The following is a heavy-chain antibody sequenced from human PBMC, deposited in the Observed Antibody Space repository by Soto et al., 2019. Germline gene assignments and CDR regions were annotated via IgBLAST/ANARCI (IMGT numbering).Heavy chain of an antibody. CDR3: VVDTSGLLTS. CDR1: GFTFSSYG. D-gene: IGHD3-22*01. J-gene: IGHJ4*02. Sequence: QVHLVESGGGVVQPGRSLRLSCAASGFTFSSYGMHWVRQAPGKGLEWVAVIWYDGNKKYYGDSVRGRFTISRDNSKNTRYLEMNSLSAEDTAVYYCVVDTSGLLTSGGQGTLVTVSS. CDR2: IWYDGNKK. V-gene: IGHV3-33*03.